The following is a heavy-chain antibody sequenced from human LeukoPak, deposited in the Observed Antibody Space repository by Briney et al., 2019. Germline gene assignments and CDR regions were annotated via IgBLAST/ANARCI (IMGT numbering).Heavy chain of an antibody. Sequence: GASVKVSCKASGYRFTGYYIPWVRQATGQGLEWMGWINPNNGGTNYAQKFQGRVTMARDTSITTTYMELSSLRSDDTAVYYCARDSGDYYGSGSRFDPWGQGTLVTVSS. J-gene: IGHJ5*02. CDR1: GYRFTGYY. CDR3: ARDSGDYYGSGSRFDP. D-gene: IGHD3-10*01. CDR2: INPNNGGT. V-gene: IGHV1-2*02.